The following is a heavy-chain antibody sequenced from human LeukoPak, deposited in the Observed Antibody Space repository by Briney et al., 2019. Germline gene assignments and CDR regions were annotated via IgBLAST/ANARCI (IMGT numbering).Heavy chain of an antibody. V-gene: IGHV1-2*06. CDR1: GYTFTGYY. CDR2: INPNSGGT. Sequence: GASAKVSCKASGYTFTGYYMHWVRQAPGQGLEWMGRINPNSGGTNYAQKFQGRVTMTRDTPISTAYMELSRLRSDDTAVYYCTTGELLNAFDIWGQGTMVTVS. CDR3: TTGELLNAFDI. J-gene: IGHJ3*02. D-gene: IGHD1-26*01.